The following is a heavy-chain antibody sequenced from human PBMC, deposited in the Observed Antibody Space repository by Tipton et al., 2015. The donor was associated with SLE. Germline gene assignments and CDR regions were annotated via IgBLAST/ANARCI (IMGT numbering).Heavy chain of an antibody. CDR3: ARAACAARYSSGWYDY. D-gene: IGHD6-19*01. CDR1: GYTFTSYG. V-gene: IGHV1-18*01. J-gene: IGHJ4*02. Sequence: QLVQSGAEVKKPGASVKVSCKASGYTFTSYGISWVRQAPGQGLEWMGWISAYNGNTNYAQKLQGRVTMTTDTSTSTAYMELRSLRSDDTVVYYCARAACAARYSSGWYDYWGQGTLVTVSS. CDR2: ISAYNGNT.